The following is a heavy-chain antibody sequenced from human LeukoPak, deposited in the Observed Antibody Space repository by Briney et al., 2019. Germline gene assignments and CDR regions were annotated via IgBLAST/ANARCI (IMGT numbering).Heavy chain of an antibody. CDR1: GFTFSSYG. CDR3: AKDRRRSTSYLIDY. D-gene: IGHD2-2*01. Sequence: GGSLRLSCAASGFTFSSYGMHWVRQAPGKGLEWVAVISYDGSNKYYADSVKGRFTISRDNSKNTLYLQMNSLRAEDTAVYYCAKDRRRSTSYLIDYWGQGILVTVSS. V-gene: IGHV3-30*18. J-gene: IGHJ4*02. CDR2: ISYDGSNK.